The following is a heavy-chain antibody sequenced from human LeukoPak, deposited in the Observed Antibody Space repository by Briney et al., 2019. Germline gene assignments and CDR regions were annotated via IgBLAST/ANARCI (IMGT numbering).Heavy chain of an antibody. CDR3: TREGRAFDI. Sequence: PGVSLRLSCTASGFTFGDYAMSWVRQAPGKGLEWVGFIRSKAYGGTTEYAASVKGRFTISRDDSKSIAYLQMNSLKTEDTAVYYCTREGRAFDIWGQGTMVTVSS. CDR1: GFTFGDYA. CDR2: IRSKAYGGTT. V-gene: IGHV3-49*04. J-gene: IGHJ3*02.